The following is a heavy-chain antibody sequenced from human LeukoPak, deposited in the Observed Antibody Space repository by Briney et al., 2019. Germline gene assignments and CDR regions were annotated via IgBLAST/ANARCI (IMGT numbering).Heavy chain of an antibody. CDR2: INHSGST. V-gene: IGHV4-34*01. CDR1: GGSFSGYY. D-gene: IGHD4-17*01. CDR3: ARNDYGDYAY. Sequence: SETLSLTCAVYGGSFSGYYWSWIRQPPGKGLEWIGEINHSGSTNYNPSLKSRVTISVDTSKNQFSLKLSSVTAADTAVYYCARNDYGDYAYWGQGTLVTVSS. J-gene: IGHJ4*02.